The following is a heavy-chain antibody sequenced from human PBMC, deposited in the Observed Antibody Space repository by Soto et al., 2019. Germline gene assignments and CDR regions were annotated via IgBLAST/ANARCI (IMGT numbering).Heavy chain of an antibody. CDR1: GYTFTNYA. D-gene: IGHD3-10*01. V-gene: IGHV1-18*01. Sequence: QDQLVQSGAEVKKPGASVKVSCKASGYTFTNYAISWVRQAPGQGLEWMGWISAYNGNTNYAQKLQGRVTMTTDTSTSSASMELRSLRSDDTAVYYCARAWFGDFVYYFDYWGQGTLVTVSS. CDR2: ISAYNGNT. J-gene: IGHJ4*02. CDR3: ARAWFGDFVYYFDY.